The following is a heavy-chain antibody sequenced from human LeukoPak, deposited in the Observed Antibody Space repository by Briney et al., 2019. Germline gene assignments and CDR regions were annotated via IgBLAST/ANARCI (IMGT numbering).Heavy chain of an antibody. Sequence: GGSLRLSCAASGFTFSKNAMHWVRQAPGKGLEWVAVTSYDGSNKKYADSVKGRFTISRDNSKNTLYLQMNSLRAEDTAVYYCARVAKYYYGSETYYFFEHWGQGTPVTASS. J-gene: IGHJ4*02. CDR1: GFTFSKNA. CDR3: ARVAKYYYGSETYYFFEH. V-gene: IGHV3-30*04. D-gene: IGHD3-10*01. CDR2: TSYDGSNK.